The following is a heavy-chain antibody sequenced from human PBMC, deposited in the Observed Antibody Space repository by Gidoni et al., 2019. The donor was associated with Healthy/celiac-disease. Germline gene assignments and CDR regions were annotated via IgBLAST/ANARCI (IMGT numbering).Heavy chain of an antibody. J-gene: IGHJ4*02. V-gene: IGHV4-34*01. CDR3: ARFEGSRGGITIFGVVTHPNAN. D-gene: IGHD3-3*01. CDR2: INHSGST. Sequence: VQLQPWGAGLLKPSETLSLTCAVYGGSFSGYYWSWIRQPPGKGLEWIGEINHSGSTNYNPSLKSRVTISVDTSKNQFSLKLSSVTAADTAVYYCARFEGSRGGITIFGVVTHPNANWGQGTLVTVSS. CDR1: GGSFSGYY.